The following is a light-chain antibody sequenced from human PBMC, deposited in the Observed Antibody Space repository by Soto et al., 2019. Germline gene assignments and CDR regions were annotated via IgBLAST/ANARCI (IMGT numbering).Light chain of an antibody. CDR3: QQRSNWPWT. CDR2: DAS. J-gene: IGKJ1*01. V-gene: IGKV3-11*01. Sequence: EIVLTQSPATLSLSPGERATLSCRASQSVSSYLAWYQQKPGQAPRLLIWDASNRATDIPVRFTGSGSGTDFTLTISSLEPEDFAVYYCQQRSNWPWTFGQGTKVEFK. CDR1: QSVSSY.